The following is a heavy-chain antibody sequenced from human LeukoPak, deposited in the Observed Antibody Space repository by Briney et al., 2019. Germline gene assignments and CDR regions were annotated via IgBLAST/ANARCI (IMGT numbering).Heavy chain of an antibody. CDR3: ASLSYDSSAWDV. J-gene: IGHJ6*04. CDR2: IYYSGST. V-gene: IGHV4-39*01. CDR1: GGSISSYY. Sequence: SETLSLTCTVSGGSISSYYWGWIRQPPGRGLEWIGSIYYSGSTYYNPSLKSRVTISVDTSKNQFSLKLSSVTAADTAVYYCASLSYDSSAWDVWGKGTTVTISS. D-gene: IGHD3-22*01.